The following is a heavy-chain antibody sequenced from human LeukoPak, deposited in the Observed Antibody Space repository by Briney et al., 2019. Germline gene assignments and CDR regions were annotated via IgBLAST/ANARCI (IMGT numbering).Heavy chain of an antibody. Sequence: GGSLRLSCAASGFTFSSYNMNWVRQAPGKGLEWVSYISYSSRNKYYPDSVKGRSTISRDNAKNSLYLQMNSLRADDTAVYYCARMAAAGYFDYWGQGTLVTVSS. CDR3: ARMAAAGYFDY. CDR1: GFTFSSYN. J-gene: IGHJ4*02. V-gene: IGHV3-48*01. CDR2: ISYSSRNK. D-gene: IGHD6-13*01.